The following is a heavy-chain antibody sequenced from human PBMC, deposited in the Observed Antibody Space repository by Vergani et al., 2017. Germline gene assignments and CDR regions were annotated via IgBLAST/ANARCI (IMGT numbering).Heavy chain of an antibody. CDR2: IYYSGST. CDR3: ARVPLYDFWSGYYLGFDY. Sequence: QLQLQESGSGLVKPSQTLSLTCAVSGGSISSGGYYWSWIRQHPGKGLEWIGYIYYSGSTYYNPSLKSRVTISVDTSKNQFSLKLSSVTAADTAVYYCARVPLYDFWSGYYLGFDYWGQGTLVTVSS. CDR1: GGSISSGGYY. V-gene: IGHV4-31*11. J-gene: IGHJ4*02. D-gene: IGHD3-3*01.